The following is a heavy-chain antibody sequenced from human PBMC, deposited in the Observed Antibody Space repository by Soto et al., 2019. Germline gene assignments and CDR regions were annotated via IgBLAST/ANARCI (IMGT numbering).Heavy chain of an antibody. Sequence: PAETLCLTCTVSGVSIHNSHSFWAWIRQPPGKGLQFIASVYHNGGAHYNSSLKSRVTISVDTANNQVSLRMRSLTAADTAFYYCGRVVEGANRNTDPDSWGQGILVTVSS. CDR2: VYHNGGA. D-gene: IGHD2-21*01. CDR3: GRVVEGANRNTDPDS. V-gene: IGHV4-39*01. CDR1: GVSIHNSHSF. J-gene: IGHJ5*01.